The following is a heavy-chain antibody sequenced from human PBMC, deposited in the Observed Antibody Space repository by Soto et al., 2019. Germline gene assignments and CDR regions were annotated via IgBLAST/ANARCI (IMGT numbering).Heavy chain of an antibody. CDR3: ARDAVAGTRRAFDI. D-gene: IGHD6-19*01. Sequence: KASETLSLTCTVSGGSISSYYWSWIRQPAGKGLEWIGRIYTSGSTNYNPSLKSRVTMSVDTSKNQFSLKLSSVTAADTAVYYCARDAVAGTRRAFDIWGQGTMVTVS. V-gene: IGHV4-4*07. CDR2: IYTSGST. CDR1: GGSISSYY. J-gene: IGHJ3*02.